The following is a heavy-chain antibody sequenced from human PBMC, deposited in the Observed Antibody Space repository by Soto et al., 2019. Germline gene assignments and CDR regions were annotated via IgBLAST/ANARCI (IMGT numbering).Heavy chain of an antibody. D-gene: IGHD3-9*01. CDR2: IHYSGST. CDR3: ARDVKLRYFRGHGMDV. Sequence: SETLSLTCTVSGDSISSYYWSWIRQPPGKGLEWIGYIHYSGSTNYNPSLKSRVTISVDTSKNQFSLRLSSVTAADTAVYYCARDVKLRYFRGHGMDVWGQGTTVTVSS. CDR1: GDSISSYY. J-gene: IGHJ6*02. V-gene: IGHV4-59*08.